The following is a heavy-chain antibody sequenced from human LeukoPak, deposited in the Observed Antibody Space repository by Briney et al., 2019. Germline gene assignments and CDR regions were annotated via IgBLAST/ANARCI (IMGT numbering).Heavy chain of an antibody. Sequence: GASVKVSCKASGYTFTSYGISWVRQAPGQGLEWMGWISAYNGNTNYAQKLQGRVTMTTDTSTSTAYMELRSLRSDDTAVYYCARDGPYDSSGYYSVYPYFDYWGQGTLVTVSS. D-gene: IGHD3-22*01. V-gene: IGHV1-18*01. J-gene: IGHJ4*02. CDR1: GYTFTSYG. CDR3: ARDGPYDSSGYYSVYPYFDY. CDR2: ISAYNGNT.